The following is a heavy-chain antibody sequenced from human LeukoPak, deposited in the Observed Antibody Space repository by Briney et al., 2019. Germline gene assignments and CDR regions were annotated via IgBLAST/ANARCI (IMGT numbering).Heavy chain of an antibody. D-gene: IGHD2-2*03. V-gene: IGHV3-53*05. CDR2: IYSGGTT. J-gene: IGHJ4*02. CDR1: GFIVTANY. CDR3: ARDPPDGYYFDY. Sequence: GGSLRLSCAASGFIVTANYMSWVRQAPGKGLEWVSVIYSGGTTYYADSVKGRFTISRDNSKNTLYLQMNSLRAEDTAVYYCARDPPDGYYFDYWGQGTLVTVSS.